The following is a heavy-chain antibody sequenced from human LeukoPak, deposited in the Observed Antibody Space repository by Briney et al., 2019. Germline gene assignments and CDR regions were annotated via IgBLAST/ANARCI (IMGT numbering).Heavy chain of an antibody. CDR1: GASINSGSYY. V-gene: IGHV4-61*02. D-gene: IGHD1-26*01. Sequence: PSETLSLTCSVSGASINSGSYYWSWIRQPAGKGLEWIGRISTSGSTNYNPSLKSRVSISVDTSKNQFSLRLSSVTAADTALYYCARGFPLYSGTYSDTFDIWGRGTMVTVSS. CDR3: ARGFPLYSGTYSDTFDI. CDR2: ISTSGST. J-gene: IGHJ3*02.